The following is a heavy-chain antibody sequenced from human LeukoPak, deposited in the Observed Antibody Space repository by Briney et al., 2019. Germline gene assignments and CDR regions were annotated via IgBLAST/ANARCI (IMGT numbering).Heavy chain of an antibody. CDR3: ATGGSYYPEY. Sequence: GGSLGLSCVASGFTLNSYWMTWVRQIPGKGLEWVANIKQDGSENYYVDSVKGRFTISRDNARKSVFLQMSSLRAEDTALYFCATGGSYYPEYWGQGTPVTVSS. J-gene: IGHJ4*02. CDR1: GFTLNSYW. V-gene: IGHV3-7*03. CDR2: IKQDGSEN. D-gene: IGHD1-26*01.